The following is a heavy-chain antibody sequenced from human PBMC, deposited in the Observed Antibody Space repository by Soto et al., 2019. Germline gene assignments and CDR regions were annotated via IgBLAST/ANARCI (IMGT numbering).Heavy chain of an antibody. Sequence: PSQTLSLTCAISGDSVSSNSATWDWIGQSPSRGLEWLGRTYYRSKWSNDYAVSVKGRITINPDTPNNQVSLHLNSVTPDDTAVYYCARLIGNSWLDSWGQGTLVTVSS. CDR2: TYYRSKWSN. J-gene: IGHJ5*01. D-gene: IGHD3-16*01. CDR3: ARLIGNSWLDS. CDR1: GDSVSSNSAT. V-gene: IGHV6-1*01.